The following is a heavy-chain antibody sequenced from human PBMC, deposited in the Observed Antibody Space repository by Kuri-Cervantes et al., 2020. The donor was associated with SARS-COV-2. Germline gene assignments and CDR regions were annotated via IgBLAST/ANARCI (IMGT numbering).Heavy chain of an antibody. CDR2: ISSSGSTI. D-gene: IGHD1-26*01. V-gene: IGHV3-11*04. Sequence: GESLKISCAAPGFTFSDYYMSWIRQAPGKGLEWVSYISSSGSTIYYADSVKGRFTISRDNAKNSLYLQMNSLRAEDTAVYYCARDSPLVGATWNYFDYWGQGTLVTVSS. CDR3: ARDSPLVGATWNYFDY. J-gene: IGHJ4*02. CDR1: GFTFSDYY.